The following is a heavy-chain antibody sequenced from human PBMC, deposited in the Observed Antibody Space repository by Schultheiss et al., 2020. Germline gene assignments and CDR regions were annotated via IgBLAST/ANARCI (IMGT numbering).Heavy chain of an antibody. J-gene: IGHJ6*02. V-gene: IGHV3-23*01. Sequence: GGSLRLSCAASGFTFSSYAMSWVRQAPGKGLEWVSAISGSGGSTYYADSVKGRFTISRDNSKNTLYLQMNSLRAEDTALYYCAKGNGGPLNYGMDVWGQGTTVTVSS. CDR3: AKGNGGPLNYGMDV. D-gene: IGHD4-23*01. CDR1: GFTFSSYA. CDR2: ISGSGGST.